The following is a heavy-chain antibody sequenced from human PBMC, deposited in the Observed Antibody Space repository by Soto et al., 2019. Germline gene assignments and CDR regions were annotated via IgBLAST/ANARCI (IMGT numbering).Heavy chain of an antibody. CDR3: ARDRGLCTRGACYSH. CDR1: GYSFSKFY. Sequence: GGSLRLSCAASGYSFSKFYISWIRQSPGKGLEWIAYINHRGNTTYYADSVRGRFTISRDNANNMLFLQTDSLRAEDTAVYYCARDRGLCTRGACYSHWGQGTLVTVSS. V-gene: IGHV3-11*01. CDR2: INHRGNTT. D-gene: IGHD2-8*02. J-gene: IGHJ4*02.